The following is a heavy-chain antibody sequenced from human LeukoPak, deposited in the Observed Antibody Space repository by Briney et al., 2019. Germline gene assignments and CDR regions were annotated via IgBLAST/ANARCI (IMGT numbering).Heavy chain of an antibody. V-gene: IGHV3-23*01. CDR2: ISGSGGST. Sequence: GGSLRLSCAASGFTFSSYAMSWVRQAPGKGLEWVSAISGSGGSTYYADSVKGRFTISRDNSKNTLYLQMNSLRAEDTAVYYCAKDRIGLRYFAPGWFDPWGQGTPVTVSS. CDR3: AKDRIGLRYFAPGWFDP. J-gene: IGHJ5*02. CDR1: GFTFSSYA. D-gene: IGHD3-9*01.